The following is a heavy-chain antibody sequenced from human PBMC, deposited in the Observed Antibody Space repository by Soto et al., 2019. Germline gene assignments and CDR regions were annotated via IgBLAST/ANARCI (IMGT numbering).Heavy chain of an antibody. J-gene: IGHJ6*02. CDR3: ARVLGSSSWYYYYYGMDV. CDR2: INHSGST. D-gene: IGHD6-13*01. V-gene: IGHV4-34*01. Sequence: GTMSLTCAVYGGSFSGYYWSWIRQPPGKGLEWIGEINHSGSTNYNPSLKSRVTISVDTSKNQFSLKLSSVTAADTAVYYCARVLGSSSWYYYYYGMDVWGQGTTVTVSS. CDR1: GGSFSGYY.